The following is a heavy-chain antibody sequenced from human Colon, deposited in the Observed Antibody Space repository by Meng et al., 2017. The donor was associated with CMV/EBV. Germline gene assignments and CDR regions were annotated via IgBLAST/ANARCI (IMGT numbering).Heavy chain of an antibody. Sequence: GESLKISCAASGFTFSNYWMHWVRQAPGKGLELVSDINGDGSDTNYADSVKGRFTISRDNGKNTLYLQMNGLRTEDTAVYYCARAVWGVCSSTSCLPDYWGQGTLVTVSS. CDR2: INGDGSDT. J-gene: IGHJ4*02. V-gene: IGHV3-74*01. CDR1: GFTFSNYW. D-gene: IGHD2-2*01. CDR3: ARAVWGVCSSTSCLPDY.